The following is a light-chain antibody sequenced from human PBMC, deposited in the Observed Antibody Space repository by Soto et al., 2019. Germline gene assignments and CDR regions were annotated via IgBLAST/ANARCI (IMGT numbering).Light chain of an antibody. CDR3: QQRSNWPIT. CDR2: DAS. CDR1: QGISRT. V-gene: IGKV3D-11*01. Sequence: EIVMTQSPATLSVSPGETATLSCRASQGISRTLAWYQLKPGQAPRLLFYDASNRATGIPARFSGSGSGTDFTLTISSLEPEDFAVYYCQQRSNWPITFGQGTRLEIK. J-gene: IGKJ5*01.